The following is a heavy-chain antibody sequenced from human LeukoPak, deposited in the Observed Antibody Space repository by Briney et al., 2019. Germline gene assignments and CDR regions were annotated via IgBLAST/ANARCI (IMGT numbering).Heavy chain of an antibody. J-gene: IGHJ4*02. CDR1: GFSLTTTGVG. Sequence: SGPTLVNPTQALALTCTFSGFSLTTTGVGVGWIRQSPGKALEWLALIYWDDDKRYSPSLKNRLTVTKDTSTNQVVLTMTNMDPVDTGTYDCAHRQHYNGKWNEGYFDNWGQGTLVTVSS. CDR3: AHRQHYNGKWNEGYFDN. V-gene: IGHV2-5*02. D-gene: IGHD1-1*01. CDR2: IYWDDDK.